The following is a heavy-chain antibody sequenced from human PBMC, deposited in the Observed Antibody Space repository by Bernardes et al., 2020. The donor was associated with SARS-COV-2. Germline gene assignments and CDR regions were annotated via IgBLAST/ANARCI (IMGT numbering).Heavy chain of an antibody. Sequence: ASVKVSCKVSGYTLTELSMHWVRQAPGKGLEWMGGFDPEDGETIYAQKFQGRVTMTEDTSTDTAYMELSSLRSEDTAVYYCATGYSSRVVDYYYGMDVWGQGTTVTVSS. J-gene: IGHJ6*02. D-gene: IGHD6-13*01. V-gene: IGHV1-24*01. CDR3: ATGYSSRVVDYYYGMDV. CDR1: GYTLTELS. CDR2: FDPEDGET.